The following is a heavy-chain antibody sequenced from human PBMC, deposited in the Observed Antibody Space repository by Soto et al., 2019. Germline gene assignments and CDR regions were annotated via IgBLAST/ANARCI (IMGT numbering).Heavy chain of an antibody. Sequence: QVQLVESGGGVVQPGRSLRLSCAASGFTFRSYGMHWVRQAPGKGLEWVAVISYDGSNKYYADSVKGRFTISRDNSKNTLYLQRNSLRAEDTAVYYCARAQMVRGVIVYFDYWGQGTLVTVSS. D-gene: IGHD3-10*01. CDR2: ISYDGSNK. V-gene: IGHV3-30*03. CDR1: GFTFRSYG. J-gene: IGHJ4*02. CDR3: ARAQMVRGVIVYFDY.